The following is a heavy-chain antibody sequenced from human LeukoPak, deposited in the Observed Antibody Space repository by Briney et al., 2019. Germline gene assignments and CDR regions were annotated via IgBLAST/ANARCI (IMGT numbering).Heavy chain of an antibody. J-gene: IGHJ4*02. CDR3: AKGVVVVPAASYFDY. V-gene: IGHV3-11*01. D-gene: IGHD2-2*01. Sequence: GSLRLSCAASGFTFSDYYMGWIRQAPGKGLEWVSYISSSGSTIYYADSVKGRFTISRDNAKNSLYLQMNSLRAEDTAVYYCAKGVVVVPAASYFDYWGQGTLVTVSS. CDR1: GFTFSDYY. CDR2: ISSSGSTI.